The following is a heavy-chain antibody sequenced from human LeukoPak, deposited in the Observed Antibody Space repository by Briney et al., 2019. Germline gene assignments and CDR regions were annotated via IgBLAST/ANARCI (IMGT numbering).Heavy chain of an antibody. Sequence: GGSLRLSCTASGFTFTSYGMNWVRQAPGKGLEWVSFIDTSGSYIYYGDSLKGRVTISRDNAKNSLYLQMHGLRAEDTAVYYCARGRSITLLRGVAMSDGFDIWGQGAMVTVSS. J-gene: IGHJ3*02. V-gene: IGHV3-21*01. D-gene: IGHD3-10*01. CDR2: IDTSGSYI. CDR3: ARGRSITLLRGVAMSDGFDI. CDR1: GFTFTSYG.